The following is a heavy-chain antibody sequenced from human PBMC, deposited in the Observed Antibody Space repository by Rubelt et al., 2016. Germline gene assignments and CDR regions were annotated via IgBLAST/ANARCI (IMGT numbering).Heavy chain of an antibody. Sequence: QVQLQQWGAGLLKPSETLSLTCTVSGGSISSGGYYWSWIRQHPGKGLEWIGYIYYSGSTYYNPSLNSRVTISVDTSKNQFSRKLSSVTAADTAVYYCARDRYYDSSGYYFDYWGQGTLVTVSS. CDR2: IYYSGST. V-gene: IGHV4-31*03. CDR1: GGSISSGGYY. CDR3: ARDRYYDSSGYYFDY. D-gene: IGHD3-22*01. J-gene: IGHJ4*02.